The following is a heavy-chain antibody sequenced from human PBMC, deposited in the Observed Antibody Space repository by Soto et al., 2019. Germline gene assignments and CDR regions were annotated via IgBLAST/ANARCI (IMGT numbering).Heavy chain of an antibody. Sequence: QVQLVESGGGVVQPGRSLRLSCAASGFTFNTYGFHWVRQAPGKGLEWVAVIWSDGNNKYYADSVKGRFTISRDSSKNTLYLQMNSLRVEDTAVYYCARIQLDTIMALEYWGQGTLVTVSS. CDR2: IWSDGNNK. CDR3: ARIQLDTIMALEY. D-gene: IGHD1-1*01. J-gene: IGHJ4*02. CDR1: GFTFNTYG. V-gene: IGHV3-33*01.